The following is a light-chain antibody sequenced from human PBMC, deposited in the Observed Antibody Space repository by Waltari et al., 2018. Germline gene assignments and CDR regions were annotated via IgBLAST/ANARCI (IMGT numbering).Light chain of an antibody. CDR1: ALPKQY. CDR2: KDT. CDR3: QSADSSGTFYI. Sequence: SYELTQPPSVSVSPGQTARITCSGDALPKQYTYWYQQKPGQAPVLVVYKDTERPSGIPERFSGSSSGTTVTLTISGVQPEDEADYFFQSADSSGTFYIFGIGTKVTVL. J-gene: IGLJ1*01. V-gene: IGLV3-25*03.